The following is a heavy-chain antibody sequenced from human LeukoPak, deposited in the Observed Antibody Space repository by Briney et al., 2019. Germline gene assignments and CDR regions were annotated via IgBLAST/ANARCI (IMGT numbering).Heavy chain of an antibody. CDR2: INPSGGST. D-gene: IGHD1-26*01. CDR3: ARRWQGATDPPTSYYYYMDV. V-gene: IGHV1-46*01. CDR1: GYTLTELS. Sequence: GASVKVSCKVSGYTLTELSVHWVRQAPGQGLEWMGIINPSGGSTSYAQKFQGRVTMTRDMSTSTVYMELSSLRSEDTAVYYCARRWQGATDPPTSYYYYMDVWGKGTTVTVSS. J-gene: IGHJ6*03.